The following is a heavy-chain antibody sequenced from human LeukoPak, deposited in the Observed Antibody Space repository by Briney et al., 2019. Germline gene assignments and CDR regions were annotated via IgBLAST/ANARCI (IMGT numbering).Heavy chain of an antibody. CDR1: GFTFSSYA. CDR2: INSDGSST. V-gene: IGHV3-74*01. CDR3: ASWYSSGWYGEDFDY. Sequence: PGGSLRLSCAASGFTFSSYAMSWVRQAPGKGLVWVSRINSDGSSTSYADSVKGRFTISRDNAKNTLYLQMNSLRAEDTAVYYCASWYSSGWYGEDFDYWGQGTLVTVSS. D-gene: IGHD6-19*01. J-gene: IGHJ4*02.